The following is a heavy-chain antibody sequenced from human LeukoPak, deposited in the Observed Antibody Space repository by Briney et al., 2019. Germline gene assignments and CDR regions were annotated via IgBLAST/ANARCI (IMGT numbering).Heavy chain of an antibody. CDR2: ISSSSSYI. D-gene: IGHD4-17*01. Sequence: PGGSLRLSCAASGFTFSSYSMNWVRQAPGKGLEWVSSISSSSSYIYYADSVKGRFTISRDNSKNTLYLQMNSLRAEDTAVYYCAKTLTTVTTGGAFDIWGQGTMVTVSS. V-gene: IGHV3-21*04. J-gene: IGHJ3*02. CDR3: AKTLTTVTTGGAFDI. CDR1: GFTFSSYS.